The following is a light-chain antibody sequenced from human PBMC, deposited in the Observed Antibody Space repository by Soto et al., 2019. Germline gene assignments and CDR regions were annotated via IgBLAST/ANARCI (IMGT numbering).Light chain of an antibody. CDR1: QSISSY. J-gene: IGKJ5*01. V-gene: IGKV3-11*01. Sequence: EIVLTQSPATLSLSPGERATLSCRASQSISSYLAWYQLRPGQAPRLLIYDASNRATGIPARFSGSGSGTDFTLTINSLEPEDFAIYYCQQRGNWPITFGQGTRL. CDR3: QQRGNWPIT. CDR2: DAS.